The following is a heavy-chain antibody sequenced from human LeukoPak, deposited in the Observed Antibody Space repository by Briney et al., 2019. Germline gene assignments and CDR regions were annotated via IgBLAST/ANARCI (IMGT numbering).Heavy chain of an antibody. V-gene: IGHV1-18*01. D-gene: IGHD4-23*01. CDR1: GFAFIKAG. Sequence: GASVKVSCKASGFAFIKAGISWRRQAPGQGLEWMGWISAYNGNTNYAQKLQGRVPMTTATFPSTAYLELMRRTPGDSGVYYCGGDITVVAPVFGYWGQGTLVTVSS. CDR2: ISAYNGNT. J-gene: IGHJ4*02. CDR3: GGDITVVAPVFGY.